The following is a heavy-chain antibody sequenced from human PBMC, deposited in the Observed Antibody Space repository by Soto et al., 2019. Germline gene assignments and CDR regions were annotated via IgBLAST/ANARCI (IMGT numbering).Heavy chain of an antibody. J-gene: IGHJ4*02. CDR3: ARDQGYDSSGYYSPFDY. D-gene: IGHD3-22*01. Sequence: SVKVSCKASGGTFSSYAISWVRQAPGQGLEWMGGIIPIFGTANYAQKFHCRVTMTADESTSTAYMELSSLRSEDTAGYYCARDQGYDSSGYYSPFDYWGQGTLVTVPS. CDR2: IIPIFGTA. CDR1: GGTFSSYA. V-gene: IGHV1-69*13.